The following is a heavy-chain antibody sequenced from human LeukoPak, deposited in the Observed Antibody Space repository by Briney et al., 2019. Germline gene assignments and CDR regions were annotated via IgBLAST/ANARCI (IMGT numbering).Heavy chain of an antibody. CDR3: ARSGGLYYDFWSGYYHTNWFDP. D-gene: IGHD3-3*01. CDR1: GGSFSGYY. J-gene: IGHJ5*02. CDR2: INHSGCT. V-gene: IGHV4-34*01. Sequence: PSETLSLTCAVYGGSFSGYYWSWIRQPPGKGLEWIGEINHSGCTNYNPSLKSRVTISVDTSKNQFSLKLSSVTAADTAVYYCARSGGLYYDFWSGYYHTNWFDPWGQGTLVTVSS.